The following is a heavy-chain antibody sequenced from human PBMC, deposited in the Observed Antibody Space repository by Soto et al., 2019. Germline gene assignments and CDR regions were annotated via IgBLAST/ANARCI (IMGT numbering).Heavy chain of an antibody. J-gene: IGHJ4*02. CDR2: MNPNSGNP. CDR1: GYTFTSYD. CDR3: ARERGSVTASD. Sequence: QVQLVQSGAEVKKPGASVKVSCKASGYTFTSYDINWVRQAAGQGLEWMGWMNPNSGNPGYAQKFQGRVATTRTTFISTADMQLSSLRSDDTAVKYFARERGSVTASDWGQGTLVTVSS. D-gene: IGHD2-21*02. V-gene: IGHV1-8*01.